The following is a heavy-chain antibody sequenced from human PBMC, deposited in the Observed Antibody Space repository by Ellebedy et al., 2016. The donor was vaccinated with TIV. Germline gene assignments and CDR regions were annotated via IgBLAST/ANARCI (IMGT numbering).Heavy chain of an antibody. Sequence: GGSLRLSCAASGFTFSNYAMYWFRQAPGKGLEWVAFISYDGTSKFYADSVMGRFTISRDNSKNTLYLQMNSLRAEDTAVYYCARDGYCSGGSCYSFYFDYWGQGTLVTVSS. CDR2: ISYDGTSK. CDR3: ARDGYCSGGSCYSFYFDY. V-gene: IGHV3-30*03. D-gene: IGHD2-15*01. CDR1: GFTFSNYA. J-gene: IGHJ4*02.